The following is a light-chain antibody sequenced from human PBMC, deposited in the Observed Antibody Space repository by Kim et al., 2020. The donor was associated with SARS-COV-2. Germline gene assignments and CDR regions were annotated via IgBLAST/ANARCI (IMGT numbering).Light chain of an antibody. V-gene: IGKV1-39*01. Sequence: DSQLTQSPSSLSASVGDRITITCRTSQALSMSNYLNWYQQRPGQAPKLLIYDASTLQDGVPSRFSGSGSGTDFTLTISSLQPEDFATYYCQQSYGRPSFAQGTRREIK. CDR2: DAS. CDR3: QQSYGRPS. CDR1: QALSMSNY. J-gene: IGKJ5*01.